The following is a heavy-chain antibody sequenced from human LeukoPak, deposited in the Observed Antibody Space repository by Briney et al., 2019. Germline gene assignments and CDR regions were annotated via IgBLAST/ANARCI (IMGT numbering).Heavy chain of an antibody. J-gene: IGHJ6*04. CDR3: TRLSTPTMTVLLPI. CDR1: GFTFSGSA. CDR2: IRSKANSYAT. V-gene: IGHV3-73*01. Sequence: PGGSLRLSCAASGFTFSGSATHWVRQASGKGLEWVGRIRSKANSYATAYAASVKGRFTISRDDSKTTAYLQMNSLKTEDTAVYYCTRLSTPTMTVLLPIWGKGTTVTVSS. D-gene: IGHD3-22*01.